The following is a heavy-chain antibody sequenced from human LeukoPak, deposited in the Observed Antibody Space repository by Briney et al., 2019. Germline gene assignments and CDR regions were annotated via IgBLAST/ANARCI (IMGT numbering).Heavy chain of an antibody. CDR2: INHSGST. J-gene: IGHJ6*03. Sequence: PSETLSLTCTVSGGSMNSYYWSWIRQPPGKGLEWIGEINHSGSTNYNPSLKSRVTISVDTSKNQFSLKLSSVTAADTAVYYCARASGVRYCSGGSCKRVYYYYYYMDVWGKGTTVTVSS. V-gene: IGHV4-34*01. D-gene: IGHD2-15*01. CDR3: ARASGVRYCSGGSCKRVYYYYYYMDV. CDR1: GGSMNSYY.